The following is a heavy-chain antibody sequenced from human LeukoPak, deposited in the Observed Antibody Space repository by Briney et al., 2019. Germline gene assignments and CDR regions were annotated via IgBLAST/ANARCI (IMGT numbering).Heavy chain of an antibody. CDR3: ARMIAVAGPTSYFDY. J-gene: IGHJ4*02. CDR2: IYHSAST. D-gene: IGHD6-19*01. V-gene: IGHV4-4*02. CDR1: GGSISSSNW. Sequence: PSGTLSLTCAVSGGSISSSNWWSWVRQPPGKGLEWLGEIYHSASTNYNPSFKSRVTRSVDNSKNQFSLKLSSVTAASTAVYYCARMIAVAGPTSYFDYWGQGTLVTVSS.